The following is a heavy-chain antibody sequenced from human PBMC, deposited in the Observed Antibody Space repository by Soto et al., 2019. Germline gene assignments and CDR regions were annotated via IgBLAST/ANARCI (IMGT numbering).Heavy chain of an antibody. CDR3: ARVWTTVTSEPHWFDP. CDR1: GGSISSGDYY. J-gene: IGHJ5*02. V-gene: IGHV4-30-4*01. D-gene: IGHD4-17*01. CDR2: IYYSGST. Sequence: PSETLSLTCTVSGGSISSGDYYWSWIRQPPGKGLEWIGYIYYSGSTYYNPSLKSRVTISVDTSKNQFSLKLSSVTAADTAVYYCARVWTTVTSEPHWFDPWGQGTLVTVSS.